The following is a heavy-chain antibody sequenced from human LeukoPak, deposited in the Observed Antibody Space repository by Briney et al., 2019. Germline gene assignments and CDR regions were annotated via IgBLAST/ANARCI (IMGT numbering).Heavy chain of an antibody. CDR1: GFTFDDYA. Sequence: GRSLRLSCAASGFTFDDYAMHWVRQAPRKGLEWVSGISWNSGSIGYADSVKGRFTISRDNAKNSLYLQMNSLRAEDTALYYCAKDKGSVAAAGPFDYWGQGTLVTVSS. CDR3: AKDKGSVAAAGPFDY. J-gene: IGHJ4*02. CDR2: ISWNSGSI. D-gene: IGHD6-13*01. V-gene: IGHV3-9*01.